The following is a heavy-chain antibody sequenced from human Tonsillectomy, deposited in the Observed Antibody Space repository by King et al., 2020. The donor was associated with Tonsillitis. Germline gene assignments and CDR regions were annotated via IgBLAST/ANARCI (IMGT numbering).Heavy chain of an antibody. Sequence: VQLVESGGGLVKPGGSLRLSCVASGFTFRTYSMNWFRQTPGQGLEWVSSISASGSKYYADSVKGRFTISRDNAKNSLYLQMDSLRADDTAVCYCGRDKGASYYDTGRGSFDIWGQGTTVTVSS. CDR2: ISASGSK. CDR1: GFTFRTYS. J-gene: IGHJ3*02. D-gene: IGHD3-22*01. V-gene: IGHV3-21*01. CDR3: GRDKGASYYDTGRGSFDI.